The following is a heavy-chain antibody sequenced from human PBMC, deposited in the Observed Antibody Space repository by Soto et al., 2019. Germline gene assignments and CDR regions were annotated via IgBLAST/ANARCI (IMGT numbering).Heavy chain of an antibody. CDR2: ISAYNGNT. D-gene: IGHD3-3*01. CDR1: GYTFTSYG. J-gene: IGHJ6*03. Sequence: KKKVASVKVSCKASGYTFTSYGISWVRQAPGQGLEWMGWISAYNGNTTDEQKHQGRVTMTKDPSTSTAYMELRSLRSDDTAVYYCARAFRITIFGVVNPAYCSYIDVLAKGSAVTVSS. V-gene: IGHV1-18*01. CDR3: ARAFRITIFGVVNPAYCSYIDV.